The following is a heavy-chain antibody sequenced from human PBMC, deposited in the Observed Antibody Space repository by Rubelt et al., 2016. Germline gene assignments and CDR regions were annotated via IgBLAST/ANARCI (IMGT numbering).Heavy chain of an antibody. CDR1: GGPLSGYY. CDR3: ARHLGCSSTSCYTGLGYFDL. J-gene: IGHJ2*01. V-gene: IGHV4-34*01. CDR2: INHSGST. Sequence: RWGTGLLKPSETLSLTCAVYGGPLSGYYWKWIRQSPGKGLEWIGEINHSGSTHYNRSLRSRVSISLDTSKNQFSLKLGSVTAADTALYYCARHLGCSSTSCYTGLGYFDLWGRGTLVTVSS. D-gene: IGHD2-2*02.